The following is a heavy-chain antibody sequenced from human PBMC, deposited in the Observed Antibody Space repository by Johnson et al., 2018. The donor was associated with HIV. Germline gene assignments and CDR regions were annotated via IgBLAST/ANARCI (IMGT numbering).Heavy chain of an antibody. D-gene: IGHD6-19*01. CDR2: IRYDGNIK. CDR3: ARMYSSGWYDLRVVYAFDI. V-gene: IGHV3-30*02. J-gene: IGHJ3*02. Sequence: QVQLVESGGGVVQPGGSLRLSCAASGFTFSSYGMHWVRQAPGKGLEWVAFIRYDGNIKYYADSVRGRFTISRDNSKNTLYLQMNSLRAEDTAVYYCARMYSSGWYDLRVVYAFDIWGQGTMVTVSS. CDR1: GFTFSSYG.